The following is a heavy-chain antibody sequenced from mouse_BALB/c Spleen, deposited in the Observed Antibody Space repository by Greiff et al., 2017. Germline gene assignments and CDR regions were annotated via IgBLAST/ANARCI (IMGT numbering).Heavy chain of an antibody. J-gene: IGHJ4*01. CDR1: GYTFTDYN. D-gene: IGHD2-14*01. Sequence: VQLKQSGPELVKPGASVKIPCKASGYTFTDYNMDWVKQSHGKSLEWIGDINPNNGGTIYNQKFKGKATLTVDKSSSTAYMELRSLTSEDTAVYYCARSYYRYDGYAMDYWGQGTSVTVSS. V-gene: IGHV1-18*01. CDR3: ARSYYRYDGYAMDY. CDR2: INPNNGGT.